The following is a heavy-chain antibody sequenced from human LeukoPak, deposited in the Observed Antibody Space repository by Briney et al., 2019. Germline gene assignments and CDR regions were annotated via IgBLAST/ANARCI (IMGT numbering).Heavy chain of an antibody. D-gene: IGHD3-3*01. CDR1: GFTFSSYA. CDR2: ISGSGGST. J-gene: IGHJ4*02. CDR3: AKDAYYDFWSGYSGDY. Sequence: GGSLRLSCAASGFTFSSYAMSWVRQAPGKGLEWVSAISGSGGSTYYADSVKGRFTISRDNSKNTLYLQMNSLRAEDTAVYYCAKDAYYDFWSGYSGDYWGQGTLVTVSS. V-gene: IGHV3-23*01.